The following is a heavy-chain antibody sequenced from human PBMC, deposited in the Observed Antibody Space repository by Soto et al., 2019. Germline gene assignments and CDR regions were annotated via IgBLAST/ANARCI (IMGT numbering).Heavy chain of an antibody. J-gene: IGHJ6*03. CDR3: VRGAERSIVAMHGVVCAIDV. V-gene: IGHV4-34*01. Sequence: PSETLSLTCAVYGGSFSGYYWSWIRQPPGKGLEWIGEINHSGSTNYNPSLKSRVTISVDTSKNQFSLKLSSVTAADTAVYYCVRGAERSIVAMHGVVCAIDVWGKGTTVTVSS. CDR2: INHSGST. CDR1: GGSFSGYY. D-gene: IGHD5-12*01.